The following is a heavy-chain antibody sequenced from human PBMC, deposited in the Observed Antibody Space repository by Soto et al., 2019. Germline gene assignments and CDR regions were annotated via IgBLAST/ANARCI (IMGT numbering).Heavy chain of an antibody. D-gene: IGHD3-16*01. CDR2: IKSKSSAGTT. Sequence: PGGSLRLSCTGSGFTFSDAWMTWARQGPGKGLEWIGLIKSKSSAGTTDYAAPVKGRFTISRDDSKNTVYLHMNSLKTEDTAVYYCITNDADWSYDLRPHWDDAFDIWGQGTTVTVSS. V-gene: IGHV3-15*01. CDR1: GFTFSDAW. CDR3: ITNDADWSYDLRPHWDDAFDI. J-gene: IGHJ3*02.